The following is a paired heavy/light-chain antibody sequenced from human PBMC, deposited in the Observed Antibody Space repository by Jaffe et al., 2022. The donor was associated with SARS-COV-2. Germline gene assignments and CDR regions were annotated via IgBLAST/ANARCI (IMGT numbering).Light chain of an antibody. J-gene: IGKJ2*01. Sequence: EIVLTQSPGTLSLSPGERATLSCRASQSVSSSYLAWYQQKPGQTPRLLIYGASSRATGIPDRFSGSGSGTDFTLTISRLEPEDFAVYYCQQYGSSPLYTFGQGTKLEIK. CDR1: QSVSSSY. CDR3: QQYGSSPLYT. CDR2: GAS. V-gene: IGKV3-20*01.
Heavy chain of an antibody. CDR1: GGFINGYY. Sequence: QVQLQESGPGLVKPSETLSLTCTVSGGFINGYYWSWVRQPPGKGLEWIGFIYSSGSTNYNPSLKSRVTISVDTSKKQVSLKLSSVTAADTAVYFCARIATAGTIFDYWGQGTLVTVSS. CDR3: ARIATAGTIFDY. D-gene: IGHD6-13*01. CDR2: IYSSGST. V-gene: IGHV4-59*01. J-gene: IGHJ4*02.